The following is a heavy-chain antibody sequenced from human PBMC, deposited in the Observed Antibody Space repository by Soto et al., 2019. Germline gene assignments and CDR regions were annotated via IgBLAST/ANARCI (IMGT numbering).Heavy chain of an antibody. CDR1: GYTFTSYD. D-gene: IGHD4-17*01. V-gene: IGHV1-8*01. CDR3: ARTLYGDNVDY. J-gene: IGHJ4*02. CDR2: LNPNSGNT. Sequence: QVQLGQSGSEVKKPGASVKVSCKASGYTFTSYDINWVRQATGQGLEWMGWLNPNSGNTVYAQKFQGRVTMTRNTSISTAYMAMSSLRSEDTAVYYCARTLYGDNVDYWGQGTLVTVSS.